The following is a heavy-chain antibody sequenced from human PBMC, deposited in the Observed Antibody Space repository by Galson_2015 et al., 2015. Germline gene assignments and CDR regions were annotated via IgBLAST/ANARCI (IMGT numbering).Heavy chain of an antibody. D-gene: IGHD4-11*01. V-gene: IGHV3-74*01. Sequence: SLRLSCAASGFTFNSSWMHWVRQAPGKGLVWVSRINSDGSNINYADSVKGRFTIFRDNAKNTLYLQMNSLRAEDTAVYYCARPSQFQAFDIWGQGTMVTVSS. CDR2: INSDGSNI. CDR3: ARPSQFQAFDI. CDR1: GFTFNSSW. J-gene: IGHJ3*02.